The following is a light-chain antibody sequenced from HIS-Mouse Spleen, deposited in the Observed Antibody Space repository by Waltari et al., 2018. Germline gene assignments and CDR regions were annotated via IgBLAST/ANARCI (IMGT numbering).Light chain of an antibody. CDR3: SSYAGSNNYV. V-gene: IGLV2-8*01. CDR2: EVS. CDR1: SSDVGGYNL. Sequence: QSALTQPPSASGSPGQSVTISCTGPSSDVGGYNLVHWYQQHPGKAPKLMIYEVSKRPSGVPDRFSGSKSGNTASLTVSGLQAEDEADYYCSSYAGSNNYVFGTGTKVTVL. J-gene: IGLJ1*01.